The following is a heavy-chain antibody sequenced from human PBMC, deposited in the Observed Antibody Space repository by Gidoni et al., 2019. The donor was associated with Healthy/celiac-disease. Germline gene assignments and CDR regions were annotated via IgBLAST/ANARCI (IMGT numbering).Heavy chain of an antibody. V-gene: IGHV4-4*07. CDR1: GGPISSYY. J-gene: IGHJ5*02. D-gene: IGHD2-2*01. CDR3: ARDPTKPTIVVVPAATSSNWFDP. Sequence: QLQLQESGPGLVKPSETLSLTCTVSGGPISSYYCRWIRQPAGKGLEWIGRIYTSGSTNYNPSLKSRVTMSVDTSKNQFSLKLSSVTAADTAVYDCARDPTKPTIVVVPAATSSNWFDPWGQGTLVTVSS. CDR2: IYTSGST.